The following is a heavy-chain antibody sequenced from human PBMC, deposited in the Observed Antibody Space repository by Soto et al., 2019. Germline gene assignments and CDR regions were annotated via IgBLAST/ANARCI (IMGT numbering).Heavy chain of an antibody. CDR3: ARGEGYYDFWSGYYTDYYYYMDV. Sequence: ASVKVSCKASGYTFTSYGISWVRQAPGQGLEWMGWISAYNGNTNYAQKLQGRVTMTTDTSTSTAYMELRSLRSDDTAVYYCARGEGYYDFWSGYYTDYYYYMDVWGKGTTVPVSS. V-gene: IGHV1-18*01. D-gene: IGHD3-3*01. CDR1: GYTFTSYG. CDR2: ISAYNGNT. J-gene: IGHJ6*03.